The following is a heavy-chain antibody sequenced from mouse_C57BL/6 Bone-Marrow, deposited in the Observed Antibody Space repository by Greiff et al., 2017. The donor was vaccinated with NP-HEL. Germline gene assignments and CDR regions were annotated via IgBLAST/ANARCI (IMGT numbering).Heavy chain of an antibody. CDR2: IYPRSGNT. CDR3: ARSYYGSTLYYFDY. J-gene: IGHJ2*01. CDR1: GYTFTSYG. D-gene: IGHD1-1*01. Sequence: VQLQQSGAELARPGASVKLSCKASGYTFTSYGISWVKQRTGQGLEWIGEIYPRSGNTYYNEKFKGKATLTADNSSSTAYMELRSLTSEDSAVYFCARSYYGSTLYYFDYWGQGTTLTVSS. V-gene: IGHV1-81*01.